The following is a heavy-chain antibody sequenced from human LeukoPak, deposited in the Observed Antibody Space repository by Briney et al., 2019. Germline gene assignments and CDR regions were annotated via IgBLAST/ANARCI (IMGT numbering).Heavy chain of an antibody. Sequence: PSEPLSLPCTVSGGSISRYYWSWIRQPPGKGLEWIGYIYYSGSTNYNPSLKSRVTISIDTSKNQFFLKLTSVTAADTAVYYCAKGSELRYLYWRIDSWGQGTLVTVSS. V-gene: IGHV4-59*01. CDR2: IYYSGST. D-gene: IGHD3-9*01. CDR1: GGSISRYY. J-gene: IGHJ4*02. CDR3: AKGSELRYLYWRIDS.